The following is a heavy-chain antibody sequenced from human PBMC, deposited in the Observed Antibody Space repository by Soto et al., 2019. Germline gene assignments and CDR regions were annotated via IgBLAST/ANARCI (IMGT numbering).Heavy chain of an antibody. Sequence: SETLSLTCTVSGGSISSYYWSWIRQPPGKGLEWIGYIYYSGSTNYNPSLKSRVTISVDTSKNQFSLKLSSVTAADTAVYYRASIQYDYIWGSYRYDYWGQGTLVTVSS. J-gene: IGHJ4*02. CDR2: IYYSGST. CDR1: GGSISSYY. D-gene: IGHD3-16*02. CDR3: ASIQYDYIWGSYRYDY. V-gene: IGHV4-59*08.